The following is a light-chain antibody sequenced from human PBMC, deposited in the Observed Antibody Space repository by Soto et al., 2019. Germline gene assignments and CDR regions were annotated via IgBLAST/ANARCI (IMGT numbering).Light chain of an antibody. CDR1: SSDVGGYIF. V-gene: IGLV2-11*01. Sequence: QSALTQPRSVSGSPGQSVTISCTGTSSDVGGYIFVSWYQQHPGKAPKLMIYEVNKRPSGVPDRFSGSKSSNTASLTISGLQGEDEADYYCVSYAGNPWVFGGGTKLTVL. CDR2: EVN. J-gene: IGLJ3*02. CDR3: VSYAGNPWV.